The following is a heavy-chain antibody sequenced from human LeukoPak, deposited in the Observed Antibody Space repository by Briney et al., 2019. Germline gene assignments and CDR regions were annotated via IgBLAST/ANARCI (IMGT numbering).Heavy chain of an antibody. CDR1: GGSISSGSDY. CDR3: ARDYDSKYYYYMDV. D-gene: IGHD3-22*01. J-gene: IGHJ6*03. Sequence: SESLSLTFTVSGGSISSGSDYWGRIRQTAGKGLERIGRIYTSGSTNSNPSLKSRVTMSVDTSKNQFSLKLSSVTAADTAVYYCARDYDSKYYYYMDVWGKGTTVTVSS. CDR2: IYTSGST. V-gene: IGHV4-61*02.